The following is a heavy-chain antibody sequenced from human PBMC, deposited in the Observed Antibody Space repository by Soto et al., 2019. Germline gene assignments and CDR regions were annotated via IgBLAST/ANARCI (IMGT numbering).Heavy chain of an antibody. D-gene: IGHD1-26*01. J-gene: IGHJ6*02. CDR3: ARASGYYYDYGMDV. CDR1: GGTFSIYA. Sequence: QVQLVQSGAEVKKPGSSVKVSCKASGGTFSIYAISWVRQAPGQGLEWMGGIIPIFDTANYAQKFQGRVTITADESTSTAYMGLSSLRSEAMAVYYCARASGYYYDYGMDVWGQGTTVTVSS. CDR2: IIPIFDTA. V-gene: IGHV1-69*01.